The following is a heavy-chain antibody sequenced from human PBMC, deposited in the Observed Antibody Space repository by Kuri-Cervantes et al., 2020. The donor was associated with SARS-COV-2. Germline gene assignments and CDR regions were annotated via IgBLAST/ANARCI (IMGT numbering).Heavy chain of an antibody. CDR1: GGTFSSYA. J-gene: IGHJ3*02. Sequence: SVKVSCKASGGTFSSYAISWVRQAPGQGLEWMGGIIPIFGTANYAQKFQGRVTITADESTSTAYMELSSLRSEDTAVYYCAKEYSSGWHDAFDIWGQGTMVTVSS. CDR2: IIPIFGTA. V-gene: IGHV1-69*13. D-gene: IGHD6-19*01. CDR3: AKEYSSGWHDAFDI.